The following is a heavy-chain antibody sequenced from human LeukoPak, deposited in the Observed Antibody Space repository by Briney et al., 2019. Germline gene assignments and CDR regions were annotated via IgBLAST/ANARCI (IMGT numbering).Heavy chain of an antibody. Sequence: ASVKVSCKVSGYTLTELSMHWVRQAPGQGLEWMGWINPNSGGTNYAQKFQGRVTMTRDTSISTASMELSRLRSDDTAVYYCARGRGGRSSSAPYWGQGTLVTVSS. CDR2: INPNSGGT. J-gene: IGHJ4*02. CDR3: ARGRGGRSSSAPY. V-gene: IGHV1-2*02. D-gene: IGHD3-10*01. CDR1: GYTLTELS.